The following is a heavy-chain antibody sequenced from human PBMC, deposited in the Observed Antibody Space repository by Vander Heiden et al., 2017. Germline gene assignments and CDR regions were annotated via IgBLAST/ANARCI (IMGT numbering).Heavy chain of an antibody. CDR2: ISGSGDTR. V-gene: IGHV3-23*01. J-gene: IGHJ6*02. CDR1: GFSFSNYA. D-gene: IGHD2-15*01. Sequence: EVQLLESGGGFVHPGGSLRLSCAASGFSFSNYAMSWVRRAPGKGLEWVSVISGSGDTRYFADSVTGRFTFSRDNSKNTLSLQMNSLRVEDTAIYYCAKARSGYCSGGSCHFYYNYAMDVWGQGATVTVSS. CDR3: AKARSGYCSGGSCHFYYNYAMDV.